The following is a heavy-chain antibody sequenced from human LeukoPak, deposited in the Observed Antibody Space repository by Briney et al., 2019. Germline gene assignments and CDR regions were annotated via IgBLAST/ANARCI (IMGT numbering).Heavy chain of an antibody. Sequence: ASVKVSCKASGYTFTSYGISWVRQAPGQGLEWMGWISAYNGNTNYAQKLQGRVTMTTDTSTSTAYMELRSLRSDDTAVYYCARDQVGEQLWPRQSVEFGYWGQGTLVTVSS. CDR1: GYTFTSYG. D-gene: IGHD5-18*01. CDR2: ISAYNGNT. CDR3: ARDQVGEQLWPRQSVEFGY. J-gene: IGHJ4*02. V-gene: IGHV1-18*01.